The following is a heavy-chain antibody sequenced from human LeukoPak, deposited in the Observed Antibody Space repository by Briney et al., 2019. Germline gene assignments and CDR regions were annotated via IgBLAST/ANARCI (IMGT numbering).Heavy chain of an antibody. J-gene: IGHJ6*03. CDR3: AKEKNDYSDYSYMDV. D-gene: IGHD4-11*01. V-gene: IGHV3-30*02. CDR1: GFTFSNYG. Sequence: GGSLRLSCAASGFTFSNYGMHCVRQAPGKGLEWVAFIRYDGSNKYCADSVKGRFTVSRDNTKNTLYLQMTSLRAEDTAAYYCAKEKNDYSDYSYMDVWGKGTTVTVSS. CDR2: IRYDGSNK.